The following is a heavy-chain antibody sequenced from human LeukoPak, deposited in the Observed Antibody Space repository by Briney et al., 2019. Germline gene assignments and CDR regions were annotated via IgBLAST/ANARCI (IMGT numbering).Heavy chain of an antibody. CDR2: IYYSGST. CDR1: GCTISSYY. D-gene: IGHD3-22*01. Sequence: SETLSLTCTVSGCTISSYYWSWIRQPPGKGLEWVGYIYYSGSTNYNPSPKSRVTISVDTSKNQFSLKLSSVTAADTAVYYCARMANYYDSSGYYGAYWYFDLWGRGTLVTVSS. J-gene: IGHJ2*01. V-gene: IGHV4-59*01. CDR3: ARMANYYDSSGYYGAYWYFDL.